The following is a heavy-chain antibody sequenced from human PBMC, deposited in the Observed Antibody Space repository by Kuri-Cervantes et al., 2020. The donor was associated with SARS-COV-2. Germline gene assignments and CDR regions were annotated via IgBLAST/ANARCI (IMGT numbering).Heavy chain of an antibody. Sequence: ASVKVSCKASGYTFTSYAMNWVRQAPGQGLEWMGWINTNTGNPTYAQGFTGRFVFSLDTSVSTAYLQISSLKAEDTAVYYCARAGGIAARPRGTYYYYCMDVWGKGTTVTVSS. J-gene: IGHJ6*03. CDR3: ARAGGIAARPRGTYYYYCMDV. D-gene: IGHD6-6*01. CDR2: INTNTGNP. CDR1: GYTFTSYA. V-gene: IGHV7-4-1*02.